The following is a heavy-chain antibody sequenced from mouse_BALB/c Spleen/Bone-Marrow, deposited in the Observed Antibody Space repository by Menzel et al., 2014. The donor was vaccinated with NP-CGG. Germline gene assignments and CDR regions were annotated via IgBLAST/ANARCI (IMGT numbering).Heavy chain of an antibody. V-gene: IGHV14-3*02. J-gene: IGHJ3*01. CDR3: ANYYYGSSLFAY. Sequence: VQLKESGAGLVKPGASVKLSCTASGFNIKDTYMHWVKQRPEQGLEWIGRIDPANGNTKYDPKFQGKATITAGTSSNTAYLQLSSLTSEDTAVYYCANYYYGSSLFAYWGQGTLVTVSA. CDR1: GFNIKDTY. CDR2: IDPANGNT. D-gene: IGHD1-1*01.